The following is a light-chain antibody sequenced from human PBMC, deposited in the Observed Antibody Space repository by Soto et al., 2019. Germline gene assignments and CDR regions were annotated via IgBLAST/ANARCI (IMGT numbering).Light chain of an antibody. CDR2: DVT. Sequence: QSVLAQPRSVSGSPGQSVTLSCTGTSSDVGGYDFVSWYQQYPGKAPKLIIFDVTERTSGVPDRFSGSKSGNSASLTISGLQAADEADYYCSSYAGSYILGVFGGGTKVTVL. CDR1: SSDVGGYDF. J-gene: IGLJ3*02. CDR3: SSYAGSYILGV. V-gene: IGLV2-11*01.